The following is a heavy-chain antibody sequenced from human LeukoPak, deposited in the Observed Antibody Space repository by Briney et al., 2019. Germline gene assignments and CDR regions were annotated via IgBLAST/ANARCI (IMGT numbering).Heavy chain of an antibody. CDR2: ISAYNGNT. CDR1: GYTFTSYG. J-gene: IGHJ4*02. CDR3: ARDRYYDFWSGYYTGGFSY. D-gene: IGHD3-3*01. V-gene: IGHV1-18*01. Sequence: ASVKVSCKASGYTFTSYGISWVRQAPGQGLGWMGWISAYNGNTNYAQKLQGRVTMTTDTSTSTAYMELRSLRSDDTAVYYCARDRYYDFWSGYYTGGFSYWGQGTLVTVSS.